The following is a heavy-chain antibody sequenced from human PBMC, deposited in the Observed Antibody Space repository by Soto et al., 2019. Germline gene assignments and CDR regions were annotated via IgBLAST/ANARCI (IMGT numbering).Heavy chain of an antibody. J-gene: IGHJ3*02. Sequence: GESLKISCKGSGYSFTSYWIGWVRQMPGKGLEWMGIIYPGDSDTRYSPSFQGQVTISADKSISTAYLQWSSLKASDTAMYYCASPARYYYDSSGYRPGAFDIWGQGTMVTVSS. V-gene: IGHV5-51*01. CDR1: GYSFTSYW. D-gene: IGHD3-22*01. CDR3: ASPARYYYDSSGYRPGAFDI. CDR2: IYPGDSDT.